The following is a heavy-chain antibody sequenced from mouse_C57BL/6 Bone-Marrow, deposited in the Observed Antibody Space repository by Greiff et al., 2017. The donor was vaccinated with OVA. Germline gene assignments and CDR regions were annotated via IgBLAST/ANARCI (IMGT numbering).Heavy chain of an antibody. D-gene: IGHD2-2*01. CDR1: GFNIKNTY. CDR2: IDPAHGNT. J-gene: IGHJ3*01. Sequence: EVKLMESVAELVRPGASVKLSCTASGFNIKNTYMHWVKQRPEQGLEWIGRIDPAHGNTKYAPNFQGKATITAAPSSNPASLQLSSLTSEDTAIYYCANGWLPRPFAYWGQGTLVTVSA. V-gene: IGHV14-3*01. CDR3: ANGWLPRPFAY.